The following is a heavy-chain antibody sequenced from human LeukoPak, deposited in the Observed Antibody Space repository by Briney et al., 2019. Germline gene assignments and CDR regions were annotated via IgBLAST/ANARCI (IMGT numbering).Heavy chain of an antibody. CDR2: INTNGSPT. D-gene: IGHD3-10*01. CDR1: GFTFSSYW. Sequence: GGSLRLSCTASGFTFSSYWMHWVRQAPGKGLVWVARINTNGSPTQYADSVTGRFTISRDNAKTTLYLQMNSLRDEDTAVYYCAGDLISGSGSLGYWGQGTLVTVSS. J-gene: IGHJ4*02. V-gene: IGHV3-74*01. CDR3: AGDLISGSGSLGY.